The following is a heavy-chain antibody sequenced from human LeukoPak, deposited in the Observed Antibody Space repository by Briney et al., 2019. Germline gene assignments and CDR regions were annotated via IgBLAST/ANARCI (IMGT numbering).Heavy chain of an antibody. V-gene: IGHV3-7*03. CDR1: GFTFSSYW. Sequence: PGGSLRLSCEASGFTFSSYWMSWVRQAPGKGLEWVANIKQDGSEKYYVDSVKGRFTISRDNAKNSLYLQMNSLRAEDTAVYYCASYDFVFDYWGQGTLVTVSS. D-gene: IGHD3-3*01. CDR3: ASYDFVFDY. CDR2: IKQDGSEK. J-gene: IGHJ4*02.